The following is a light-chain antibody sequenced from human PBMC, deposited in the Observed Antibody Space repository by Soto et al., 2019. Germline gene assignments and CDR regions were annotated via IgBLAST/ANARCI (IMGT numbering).Light chain of an antibody. J-gene: IGKJ3*01. Sequence: DIQMTQSPSSVSASVGDRVTITCRASQGISTWLAWHQQKPGKAPNLLIYSGSSLQKGVPSRFSGSGSGTDFTLTITSLQPEDFATYYCQQANSFPLTFGPGTKVDLK. CDR3: QQANSFPLT. V-gene: IGKV1-12*01. CDR2: SGS. CDR1: QGISTW.